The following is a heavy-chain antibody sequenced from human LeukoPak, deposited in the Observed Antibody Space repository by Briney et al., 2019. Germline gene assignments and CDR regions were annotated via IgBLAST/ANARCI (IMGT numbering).Heavy chain of an antibody. J-gene: IGHJ3*02. D-gene: IGHD2-15*01. Sequence: GGSLRLSCAASGFTFSSYWMSWVRQAPGKGLEWVANIKQDGSEKYYVDSVKGRFAISRDNAKNSLYLQMNSLRAEDTAVYYCARAPGRYCSGGSCYPDAFDIWGQGTMVTVSS. CDR2: IKQDGSEK. V-gene: IGHV3-7*01. CDR1: GFTFSSYW. CDR3: ARAPGRYCSGGSCYPDAFDI.